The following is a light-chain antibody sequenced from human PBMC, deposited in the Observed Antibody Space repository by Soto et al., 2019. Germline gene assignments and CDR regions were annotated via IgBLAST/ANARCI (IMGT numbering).Light chain of an antibody. Sequence: QSVLTQPASVSGSPGQSITISCTGTSSDVGGYNYVSWYQQHPGKAPKLMIYEVTKRPSGVSNRFSGSKSGNTASLTISGLQAEDDADYYCSSYTGSPYVFVTGTKVTVL. CDR2: EVT. CDR1: SSDVGGYNY. J-gene: IGLJ1*01. CDR3: SSYTGSPYV. V-gene: IGLV2-14*03.